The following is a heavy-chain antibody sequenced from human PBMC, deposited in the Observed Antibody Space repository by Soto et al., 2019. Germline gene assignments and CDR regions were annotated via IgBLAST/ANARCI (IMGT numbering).Heavy chain of an antibody. Sequence: QVQLVQSGAEVKKPGSSVKVSCKASGGTFSSYTISWVRQAPGQGLEWMGRIIPILGIANYAQKFQGRVTITADKSTSTAYMELSSLRSEDTAVYYCARLSNGDYNAFDIWGQGTMVTVSS. CDR1: GGTFSSYT. CDR3: ARLSNGDYNAFDI. CDR2: IIPILGIA. V-gene: IGHV1-69*02. D-gene: IGHD4-17*01. J-gene: IGHJ3*02.